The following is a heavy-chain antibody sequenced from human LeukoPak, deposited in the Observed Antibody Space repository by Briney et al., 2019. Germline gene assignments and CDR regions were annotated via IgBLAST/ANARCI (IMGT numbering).Heavy chain of an antibody. CDR2: TSGSADST. CDR1: GFNFQRYG. J-gene: IGHJ4*02. D-gene: IGHD3-3*01. V-gene: IGHV3-23*01. Sequence: GGSLRLSCVASGFNFQRYGMGWVRQAPGKGLEWVSATSGSADSTHYADSVRGRFTISRDNSKNTLYLQMNSLRAEDTAVYYCAKEYYDFWSGYPHDYWGQGTLVTVSS. CDR3: AKEYYDFWSGYPHDY.